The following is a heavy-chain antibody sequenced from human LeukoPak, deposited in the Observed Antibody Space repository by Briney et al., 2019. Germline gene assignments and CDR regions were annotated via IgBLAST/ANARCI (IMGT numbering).Heavy chain of an antibody. CDR1: GFTFSSYW. V-gene: IGHV3-7*03. CDR2: IKQDGSEK. CDR3: ARDPPTGDWLPLFDY. D-gene: IGHD3-9*01. Sequence: PGGSLRLSCAAPGFTFSSYWMSWVRQAPGKGLEWVANIKQDGSEKYYVDSVKGRFTIPRDNAKNSLYLQMNSLRAEDTAVYYCARDPPTGDWLPLFDYWGQGTLVTVSS. J-gene: IGHJ4*02.